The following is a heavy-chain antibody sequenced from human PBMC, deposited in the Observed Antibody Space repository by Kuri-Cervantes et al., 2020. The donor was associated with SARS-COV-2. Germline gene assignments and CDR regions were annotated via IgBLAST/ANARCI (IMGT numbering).Heavy chain of an antibody. Sequence: SETLSLTCTVSGGSISSSSYYWRWIRQPPGKGLEWIGYIYYSGSTNYNPSLKSRVTISVDTSKNQFSLKLSSVTAADTAVYYCARYIVWSVGATGYFDYWGQGTLVTVSS. CDR2: IYYSGST. CDR3: ARYIVWSVGATGYFDY. J-gene: IGHJ4*02. D-gene: IGHD1-26*01. V-gene: IGHV4-61*05. CDR1: GGSISSSSYY.